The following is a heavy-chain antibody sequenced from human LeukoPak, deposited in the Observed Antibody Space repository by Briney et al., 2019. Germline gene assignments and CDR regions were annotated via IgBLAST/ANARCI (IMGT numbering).Heavy chain of an antibody. CDR1: GFTFSSYC. V-gene: IGHV3-7*01. CDR2: INYSGSAK. Sequence: GGSLRLTCAASGFTFSSYCMTWVRQAPGKGLEWVAYINYSGSAKYYDDSLKGRFTISIDTAKNQLFLKMSNLRAADTAVYYCAARGDNAGDMGYWGQGTLVAVSS. J-gene: IGHJ4*02. D-gene: IGHD4-23*01. CDR3: AARGDNAGDMGY.